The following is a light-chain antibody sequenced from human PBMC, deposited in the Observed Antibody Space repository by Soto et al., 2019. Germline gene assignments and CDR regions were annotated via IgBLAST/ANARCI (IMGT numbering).Light chain of an antibody. V-gene: IGKV3-20*01. Sequence: EIVLMQFPGTLSLSPGERATLSCRASQSVSSSYLAWYQQKPGQAPRLLIYGAYSRATGIPDRFSGSGSGTDFPLPIRRRETEDCAVYYCQQYGNSPVTFGGGTEVEIK. J-gene: IGKJ4*01. CDR2: GAY. CDR3: QQYGNSPVT. CDR1: QSVSSSY.